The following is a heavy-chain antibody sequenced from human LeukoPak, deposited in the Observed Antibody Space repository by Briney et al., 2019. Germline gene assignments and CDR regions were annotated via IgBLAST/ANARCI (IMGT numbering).Heavy chain of an antibody. J-gene: IGHJ3*02. CDR3: ARVSMIVVRGAFDI. CDR1: GFTFSSYS. D-gene: IGHD3-22*01. Sequence: PGRSLRLSCAASGFTFSSYSMNWVRQAPGKGLEWVSSISSSSSYIYYADSVKGRFTISRDNAKNSLYLQMNSLRAEDTAVYYCARVSMIVVRGAFDIWGQGTMVTVSS. V-gene: IGHV3-21*01. CDR2: ISSSSSYI.